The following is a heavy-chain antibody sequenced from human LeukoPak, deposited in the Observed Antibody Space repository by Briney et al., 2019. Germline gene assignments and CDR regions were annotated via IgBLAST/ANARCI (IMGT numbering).Heavy chain of an antibody. CDR3: ARQPSMVRGVRGAFDI. D-gene: IGHD3-10*01. J-gene: IGHJ3*02. CDR2: INPSGGST. V-gene: IGHV1-46*01. CDR1: EYTFTNYY. Sequence: GASLKVSCKASEYTFTNYYMHWVRQAPGQGLEWMGIINPSGGSTTYAQKFQGRVTMTRDMSTSTVYMELSSLRSEDTAVYYRARQPSMVRGVRGAFDIWGQGTMVTVSS.